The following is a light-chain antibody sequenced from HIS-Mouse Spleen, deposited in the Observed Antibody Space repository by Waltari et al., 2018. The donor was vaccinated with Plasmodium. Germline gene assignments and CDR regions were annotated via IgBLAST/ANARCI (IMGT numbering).Light chain of an antibody. CDR1: KLGYKY. J-gene: IGLJ2*01. CDR2: QDS. V-gene: IGLV3-1*01. CDR3: QAWDSSTVV. Sequence: SYELTQPPSVSVSRGQTASITCSGDKLGYKYACWYQQKPGQSPVLVIYQDSKRPSGIPERFAGSNSGNTATLTISGTQAMDEADYYCQAWDSSTVVFGGGTKLTVL.